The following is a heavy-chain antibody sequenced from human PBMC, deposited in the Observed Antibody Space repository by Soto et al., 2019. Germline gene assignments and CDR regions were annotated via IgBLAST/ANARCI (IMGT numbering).Heavy chain of an antibody. D-gene: IGHD2-21*01. J-gene: IGHJ4*02. CDR1: GGSFSGYY. CDR3: ARGCGRNFDY. CDR2: INHSGST. V-gene: IGHV4-34*01. Sequence: QVQLQQWGAGLLKPSETLSLTCAVYGGSFSGYYWSWIRQPPGKGLEWIGEINHSGSTNYNPSLKSRVTISVDTSKNQFSLKLSSVTAADTAVYYCARGCGRNFDYWGQGTLVTVSS.